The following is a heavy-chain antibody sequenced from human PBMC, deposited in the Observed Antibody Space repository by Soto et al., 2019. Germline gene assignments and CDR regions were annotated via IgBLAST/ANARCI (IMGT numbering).Heavy chain of an antibody. J-gene: IGHJ5*02. CDR2: IHYSGIT. D-gene: IGHD3-22*01. Sequence: QLQLQESGPGLVKPSETLSLGCSVSGASVSGSAYYWGWIRQPPGKGLEWVGDIHYSGITHYNPSLKSRATISVDTSQNQFSLRLTSVTAADTAVYYCARRAHGYPTNWFDPWGQGTLVIVSS. CDR3: ARRAHGYPTNWFDP. V-gene: IGHV4-39*01. CDR1: GASVSGSAYY.